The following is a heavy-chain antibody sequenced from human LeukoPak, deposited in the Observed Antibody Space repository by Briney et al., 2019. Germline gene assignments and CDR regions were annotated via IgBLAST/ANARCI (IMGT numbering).Heavy chain of an antibody. CDR2: IIPIFGTA. Sequence: SVKVSCKASGGTFSSYAISWVRQAPGRGLEWMGGIIPIFGTANYAQKFQGRVTITADESTSTAYMELSSLRSEDTAVYYCARRDYDYVFNWFDPWGQGTLVTVSS. V-gene: IGHV1-69*13. D-gene: IGHD3-16*01. J-gene: IGHJ5*02. CDR1: GGTFSSYA. CDR3: ARRDYDYVFNWFDP.